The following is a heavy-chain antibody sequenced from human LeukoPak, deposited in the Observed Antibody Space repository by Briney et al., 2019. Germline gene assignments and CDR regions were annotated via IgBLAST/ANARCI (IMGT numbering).Heavy chain of an antibody. V-gene: IGHV3-53*04. J-gene: IGHJ3*02. CDR3: ARGSYDSSGYYSRAFDI. CDR2: IYSGGST. CDR1: GFTVSSNY. Sequence: GGSLRLSCAASGFTVSSNYMSWVRQAPGEGLEWVSVIYSGGSTYYADSVKGRFTISRHNSKNTLYLQMNSLRAEDTAVYYCARGSYDSSGYYSRAFDIWGQGTMVTVSS. D-gene: IGHD3-22*01.